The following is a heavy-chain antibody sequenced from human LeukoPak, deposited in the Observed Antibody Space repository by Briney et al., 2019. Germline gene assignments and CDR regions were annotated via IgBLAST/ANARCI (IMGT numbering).Heavy chain of an antibody. J-gene: IGHJ6*03. CDR2: ITGGGDAT. Sequence: GGSLRLSCAASPLTFSSYSLNWVRQAPGKGLEWVSTITGGGDATFYADSVRGRFTISRDNSKNTLYLQMYSLRAEDAAVYYCARDGGTFSYYYYMDVWGKGTTVTVSS. V-gene: IGHV3-23*01. CDR1: PLTFSSYS. D-gene: IGHD2/OR15-2a*01. CDR3: ARDGGTFSYYYYMDV.